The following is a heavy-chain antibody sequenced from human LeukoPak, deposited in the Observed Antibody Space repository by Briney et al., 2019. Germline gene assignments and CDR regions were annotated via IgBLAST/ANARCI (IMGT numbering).Heavy chain of an antibody. V-gene: IGHV3-23*01. CDR3: AKNGRGYSSDYFDY. CDR2: ISGSGGST. Sequence: PGGALRLSFAASGFSLIRYAMSWVRHGPGEGVEGGSAISGSGGSTYYADSVKGRFTISRDNSKNTLYLQMNTLRPEDTAVYSCAKNGRGYSSDYFDYWGQGTWSPSPQ. D-gene: IGHD5-18*01. J-gene: IGHJ4*02. CDR1: GFSLIRYA.